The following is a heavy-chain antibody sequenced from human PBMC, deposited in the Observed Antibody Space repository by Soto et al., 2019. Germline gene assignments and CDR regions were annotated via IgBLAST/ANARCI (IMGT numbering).Heavy chain of an antibody. J-gene: IGHJ4*02. CDR1: GFTFSSYA. Sequence: QVQLVESGGGVVQPGRSLRLSCAASGFTFSSYAMHWVRQAPGKGLEWVAGISYDGSNKYYADSVKGRFTISRDNSKNTLYLQMNSLRAEDTAVYYCARAEAYCGGDCYSGTYYFDYWGQGTLVTVSS. D-gene: IGHD2-21*02. CDR3: ARAEAYCGGDCYSGTYYFDY. CDR2: ISYDGSNK. V-gene: IGHV3-30-3*01.